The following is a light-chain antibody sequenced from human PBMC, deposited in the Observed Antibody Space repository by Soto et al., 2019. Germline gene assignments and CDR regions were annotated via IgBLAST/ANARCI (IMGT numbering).Light chain of an antibody. Sequence: DIQMTQSPSTLSASVGDRVTITCRASQSISTWLAWYQHKPGKAPKLLIYKASNLETGVPSRFSCSGSGTEFTLTSSRLEPDDFATYYCQQYNRYWTFGQGTKVDMK. J-gene: IGKJ1*01. V-gene: IGKV1-5*03. CDR2: KAS. CDR1: QSISTW. CDR3: QQYNRYWT.